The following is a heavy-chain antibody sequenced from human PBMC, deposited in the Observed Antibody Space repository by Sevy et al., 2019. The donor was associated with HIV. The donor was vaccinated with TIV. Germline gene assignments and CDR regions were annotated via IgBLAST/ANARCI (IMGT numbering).Heavy chain of an antibody. CDR1: GGTFSSYA. V-gene: IGHV1-69*13. CDR3: ARDGIAVAGTNWFDP. D-gene: IGHD6-19*01. CDR2: IIPIFGKA. Sequence: ASVKVSCKASGGTFSSYAISWVRQAPGQGLEWMGGIIPIFGKANYAQKFQGRVTITADESTSTAYMELSSLGSEDTAVYYCARDGIAVAGTNWFDPWGQGTLVTVSS. J-gene: IGHJ5*02.